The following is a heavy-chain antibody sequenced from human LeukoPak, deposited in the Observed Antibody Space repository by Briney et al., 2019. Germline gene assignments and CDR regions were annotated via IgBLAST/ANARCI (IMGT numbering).Heavy chain of an antibody. J-gene: IGHJ4*02. CDR3: AREDILTGYAFDY. V-gene: IGHV4-30-2*01. CDR2: IYRSGDT. CDR1: TGAMSRGGYY. Sequence: PSETLSLTCTVSTGAMSRGGYYWSWIRQPPGQGLEWIGYIYRSGDTYYNPSLESRVTISLDRSVNQFSLRLSSVTAADTAVYYCAREDILTGYAFDYWGQGTLVTVSS. D-gene: IGHD3-9*01.